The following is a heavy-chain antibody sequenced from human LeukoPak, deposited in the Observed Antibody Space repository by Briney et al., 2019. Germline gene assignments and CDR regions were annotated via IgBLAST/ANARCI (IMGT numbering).Heavy chain of an antibody. CDR1: GFTFSSYG. CDR2: ISYDGSNK. Sequence: GGSLRLSCGASGFTFSSYGMHWVRQAPGKGLEWVAVISYDGSNKYYADSVKGRFTISRDNSKNTLYLQMNSLRAEDTAVYYCAKGSDYSEKFDYWGQGTLVTVSS. J-gene: IGHJ4*02. V-gene: IGHV3-30*18. CDR3: AKGSDYSEKFDY. D-gene: IGHD4-11*01.